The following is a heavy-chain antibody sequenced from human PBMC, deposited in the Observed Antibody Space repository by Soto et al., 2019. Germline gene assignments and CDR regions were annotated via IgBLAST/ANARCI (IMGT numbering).Heavy chain of an antibody. J-gene: IGHJ4*02. CDR2: IYHSGST. Sequence: SETLSLTCTVSGDSISSGGYYWNWIRQHPGKGLEWIGYIYHSGSTYYNPSLKSRVTISVDTSKNQFSLKLSSVTAADTAVYYCTRGIYYGSGSYYFNYWGQGTLVTVSS. CDR1: GDSISSGGYY. CDR3: TRGIYYGSGSYYFNY. V-gene: IGHV4-31*03. D-gene: IGHD3-10*01.